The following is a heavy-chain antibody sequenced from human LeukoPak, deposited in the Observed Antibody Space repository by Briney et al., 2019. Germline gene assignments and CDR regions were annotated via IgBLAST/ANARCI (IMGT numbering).Heavy chain of an antibody. V-gene: IGHV3-15*01. CDR1: GFTFSNAW. J-gene: IGHJ3*02. D-gene: IGHD3-16*01. CDR2: IKSKTDGGTT. Sequence: GGSLRLSCAASGFTFSNAWMSWVRQAPGKGLEWVGRIKSKTDGGTTDYAAPVKGRFTISRDDSKNTLYLQMNSLKTEDTAVYYCTTTLTNDYVWGRYIGYAFDIWGQGTMVTVSS. CDR3: TTTLTNDYVWGRYIGYAFDI.